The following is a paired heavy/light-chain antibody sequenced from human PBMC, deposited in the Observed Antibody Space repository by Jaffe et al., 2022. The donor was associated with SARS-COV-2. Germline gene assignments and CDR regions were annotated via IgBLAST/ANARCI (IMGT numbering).Light chain of an antibody. CDR3: SSYTSSTTRI. Sequence: QSALTQPASVSGSPGQSITISCTGTSSDVGGYDYVSWYQQHPGKAPKLMIYDVSNRPSGVSNRFSGSKSGNRASLTISGLQAEDEADYYCSSYTSSTTRIFGTGTKVTVL. J-gene: IGLJ1*01. CDR2: DVS. V-gene: IGLV2-14*03. CDR1: SSDVGGYDY.
Heavy chain of an antibody. V-gene: IGHV1-3*04. J-gene: IGHJ4*02. CDR2: VNTGNGNT. Sequence: QVQLAQSGDEAKKPGASVKVSCKASGYTFTSYAMHWVRQAPGQSLEWMGWVNTGNGNTKYSEKFQGRVTITRDTSATTVYMELSSLRSEDTAMYYCARGPIYSGGYQYWGQGTLVTVSS. CDR1: GYTFTSYA. CDR3: ARGPIYSGGYQY. D-gene: IGHD1-26*01.